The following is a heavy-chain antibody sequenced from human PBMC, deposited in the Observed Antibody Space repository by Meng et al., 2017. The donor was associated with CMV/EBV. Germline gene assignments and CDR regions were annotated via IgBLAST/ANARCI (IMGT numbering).Heavy chain of an antibody. CDR3: AREAAAGAPDY. D-gene: IGHD6-13*01. CDR1: GGSISSSNW. J-gene: IGHJ4*02. V-gene: IGHV3-74*01. CDR2: INSDGSST. Sequence: ETLSLTCAVSGGSISSSNWWSWVRQAPGKGLVWVSRINSDGSSTSYADSVKGRFTISRDNAKNTLYLQMNSLRAEDTAVYYCAREAAAGAPDYWGQGTLVTVSS.